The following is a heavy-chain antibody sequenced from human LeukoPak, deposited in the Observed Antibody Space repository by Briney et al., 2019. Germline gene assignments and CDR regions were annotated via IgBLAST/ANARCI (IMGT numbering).Heavy chain of an antibody. Sequence: PSETLSLTCTVSGGSISSSSYYWGWIRQPPGKGLEWIGGIYYSGGTYYNPSLKSRVTISVDTSKNQFSLKLSSVTAADTAVYYCARHFDYSSYYYYYMDVWGKGTTVTVSS. CDR1: GGSISSSSYY. J-gene: IGHJ6*03. V-gene: IGHV4-39*01. D-gene: IGHD4-11*01. CDR2: IYYSGGT. CDR3: ARHFDYSSYYYYYMDV.